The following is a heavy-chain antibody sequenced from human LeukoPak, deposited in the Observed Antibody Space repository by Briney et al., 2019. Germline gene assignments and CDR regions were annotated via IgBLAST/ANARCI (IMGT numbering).Heavy chain of an antibody. CDR1: GGTFSSYA. D-gene: IGHD6-13*01. Sequence: GASVKVSCKASGGTFSSYAISWVRQAPGQGLEWMGGIIPIFGTANYAQKFQGRVTMTRDTSTSTVYMELSSLRSEDTAVYYCARTAAAGDYWGQGTLVTVSS. J-gene: IGHJ4*02. CDR2: IIPIFGTA. V-gene: IGHV1-69*05. CDR3: ARTAAAGDY.